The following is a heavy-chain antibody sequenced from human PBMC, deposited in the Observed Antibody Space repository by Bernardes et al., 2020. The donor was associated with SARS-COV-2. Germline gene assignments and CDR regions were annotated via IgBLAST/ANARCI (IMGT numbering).Heavy chain of an antibody. V-gene: IGHV1-2*02. J-gene: IGHJ6*02. CDR3: ARDFIRYYYYYGMDV. CDR1: GYTFTGYY. Sequence: ASVKVSCKASGYTFTGYYMHWVRQAPGQGLEWMGWINPNSGGTNYAQKFQGRVTMTRDTSISTAYMELSRLRSDDTAVYYCARDFIRYYYYYGMDVWGQGTTVTVSS. CDR2: INPNSGGT.